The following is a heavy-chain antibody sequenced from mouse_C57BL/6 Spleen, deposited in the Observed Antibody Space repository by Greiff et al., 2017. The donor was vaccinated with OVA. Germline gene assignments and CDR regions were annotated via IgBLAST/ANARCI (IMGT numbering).Heavy chain of an antibody. J-gene: IGHJ3*01. CDR2: IDPETGGT. Sequence: VQLQQSGAELVRPGASVTLSCKASGYTFTDYEMHWVKQTPVHGLEWIGAIDPETGGTAYNQKFKGKAILTADKSSSTAYMELRSLTSEDSAVYYCTRGDYYGSLAYWGQGTLVTVSA. CDR3: TRGDYYGSLAY. V-gene: IGHV1-15*01. D-gene: IGHD1-1*01. CDR1: GYTFTDYE.